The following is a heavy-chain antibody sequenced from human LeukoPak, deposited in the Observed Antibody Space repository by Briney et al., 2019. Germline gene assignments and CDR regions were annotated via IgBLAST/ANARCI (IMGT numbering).Heavy chain of an antibody. V-gene: IGHV1-2*02. CDR3: ARGFTITMIPASNFDY. CDR1: GYTFTGYY. D-gene: IGHD3-22*01. Sequence: ASVKVSCEASGYTFTGYYMHWVRQAPGQGLEWMGWINPNSGGTNYAQKFQGRVAMTRDTSISTAYMELSRLRSDDTAVYYCARGFTITMIPASNFDYWGQGTLVTVSS. CDR2: INPNSGGT. J-gene: IGHJ4*02.